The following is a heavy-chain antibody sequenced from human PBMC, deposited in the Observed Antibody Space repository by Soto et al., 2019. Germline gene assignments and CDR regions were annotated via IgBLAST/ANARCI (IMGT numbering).Heavy chain of an antibody. CDR3: ARGGQDSSSWVYYYYYYMDV. V-gene: IGHV4-4*02. CDR1: SGSISSSNW. CDR2: IYHSGST. J-gene: IGHJ6*03. Sequence: SETLSLTCAVSSGSISSSNWWSWVRQPPGKGLEWIGEIYHSGSTNYNPSLKSRVTISVDKSKNQFSLKLSSVTAADTAVYYCARGGQDSSSWVYYYYYYMDVWGKGTTVTVSS. D-gene: IGHD6-13*01.